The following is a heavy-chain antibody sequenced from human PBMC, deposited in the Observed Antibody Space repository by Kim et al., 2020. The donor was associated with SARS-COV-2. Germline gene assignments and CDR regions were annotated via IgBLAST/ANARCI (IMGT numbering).Heavy chain of an antibody. CDR3: AKDYSSGWYVYYYGMDV. J-gene: IGHJ6*02. V-gene: IGHV3-43*02. Sequence: GGSLRLSCAASGFTFDDYAMHWVRQAPGKGLEWVSLISGDGGSTYYADSVKGRFTISRDNSKNSLYLQMNSLRTEDTALYYCAKDYSSGWYVYYYGMDVWGQGTTVTVSS. D-gene: IGHD6-19*01. CDR1: GFTFDDYA. CDR2: ISGDGGST.